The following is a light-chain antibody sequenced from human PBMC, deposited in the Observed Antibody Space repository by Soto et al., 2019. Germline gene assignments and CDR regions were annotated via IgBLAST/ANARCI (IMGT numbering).Light chain of an antibody. J-gene: IGKJ4*01. CDR1: QSVSSH. CDR3: QQYNDLVT. Sequence: IVMTQSPATLSVSPGERDTLSCRASQSVSSHLAWYQQKPGQAPRLLMYAASTRANGIPARFSGSGSGTEFTLTITSLQSEDFALYYCQQYNDLVTFGGGTKVDIK. CDR2: AAS. V-gene: IGKV3-15*01.